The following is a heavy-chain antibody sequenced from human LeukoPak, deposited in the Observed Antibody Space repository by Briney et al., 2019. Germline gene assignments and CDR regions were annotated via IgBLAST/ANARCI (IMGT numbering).Heavy chain of an antibody. V-gene: IGHV3-74*01. J-gene: IGHJ4*02. CDR1: GFTFSRHW. CDR3: SPFDY. CDR2: INSDASDT. Sequence: PGGSLRLSCAASGFTFSRHWMHWVRQAPGKGLVWISRINSDASDTNYADFVKGRFTISRDNAKNTVYLQMNSLRAEDTAVYYCSPFDYWGQGTLVTVSS.